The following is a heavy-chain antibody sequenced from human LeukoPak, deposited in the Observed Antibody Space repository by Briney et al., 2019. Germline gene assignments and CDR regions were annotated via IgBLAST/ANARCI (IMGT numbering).Heavy chain of an antibody. CDR1: GFTFSSYA. J-gene: IGHJ4*02. D-gene: IGHD2-15*01. CDR3: ARDPALGYCSGGSCYSGYYFDY. V-gene: IGHV3-30-3*01. Sequence: GGSLRLSCAASGFTFSSYAMHWVRQAPGKGLEWVAVISYDGSNKYYADSVKGRFTISRDNSKNTLYLQMNSLRAEDTAVYYCARDPALGYCSGGSCYSGYYFDYWGQGTLVTVSS. CDR2: ISYDGSNK.